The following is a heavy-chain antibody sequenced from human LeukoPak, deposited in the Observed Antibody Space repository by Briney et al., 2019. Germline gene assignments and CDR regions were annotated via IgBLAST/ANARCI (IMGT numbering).Heavy chain of an antibody. CDR2: IYHSGST. V-gene: IGHV4-30-2*01. CDR3: ARGSSSQALFDY. J-gene: IGHJ4*02. CDR1: GGSISSGGYY. Sequence: SETLSLTCTVSGGSISSGGYYWSWIRQPPGKGLEWIGYIYHSGSTYYNPSLKSRVTISVDRSKNQFSLKLSSVTAADTAVYYCARGSSSQALFDYWGQGTLVTVSS. D-gene: IGHD6-13*01.